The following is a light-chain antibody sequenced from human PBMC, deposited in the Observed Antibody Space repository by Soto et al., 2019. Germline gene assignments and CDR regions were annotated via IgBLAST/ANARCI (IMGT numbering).Light chain of an antibody. V-gene: IGLV1-40*01. CDR1: SSNIGAGYD. Sequence: QAVVTQPPSVSGAPGQRVTISCTGSSSNIGAGYDVHWYQQLPGTAPKLLIYGNSNRPSGVPDRFSGSKSGTSASLAITGLQAEDEADYYCQSYDSSLSGSYVFETGTKLTVL. CDR3: QSYDSSLSGSYV. CDR2: GNS. J-gene: IGLJ1*01.